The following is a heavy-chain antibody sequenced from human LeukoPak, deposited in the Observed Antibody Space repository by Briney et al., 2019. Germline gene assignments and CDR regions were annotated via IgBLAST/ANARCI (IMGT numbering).Heavy chain of an antibody. CDR3: ARGRGYNYDYGAFDI. J-gene: IGHJ3*02. CDR2: IYYSGST. Sequence: SETLSLTCTVSGGSISYYYWSWIRQPPGKGLEWIGYIYYSGSTNYNPSLKSRDTISVDTSKNQFSLKLSSVTAADTAVYYCARGRGYNYDYGAFDIWGQGTMVTVSS. V-gene: IGHV4-59*01. D-gene: IGHD3-16*01. CDR1: GGSISYYY.